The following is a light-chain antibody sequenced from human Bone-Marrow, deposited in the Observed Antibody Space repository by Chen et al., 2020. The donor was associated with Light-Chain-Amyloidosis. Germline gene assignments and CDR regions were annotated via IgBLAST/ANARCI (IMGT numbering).Light chain of an antibody. CDR3: SSYTITNTLV. CDR2: EVT. Sequence: QSALTQPASVSCSPGQSITLPCTGTSSDVGGDNHVSWYQQHPDKAPKLMIYEVTNRPSWVPDRFSGSKSDNTASLTISGFQTEDEDDYFCSSYTITNTLVFGSGTRVTVL. CDR1: SSDVGGDNH. V-gene: IGLV2-14*01. J-gene: IGLJ1*01.